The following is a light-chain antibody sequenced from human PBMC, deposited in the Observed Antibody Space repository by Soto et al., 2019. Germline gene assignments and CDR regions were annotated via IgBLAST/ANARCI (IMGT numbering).Light chain of an antibody. V-gene: IGKV3-20*01. Sequence: EIVLTQSPGILSLSPGERATLSCRASQSVSNNYLAWYQQKPGQAPRLLIYGESNRATGIPDRFSGSGSGTDFTLTISRLEPEDFAVYYCQQYGSSGTFGQGTKVDI. CDR2: GES. J-gene: IGKJ1*01. CDR1: QSVSNNY. CDR3: QQYGSSGT.